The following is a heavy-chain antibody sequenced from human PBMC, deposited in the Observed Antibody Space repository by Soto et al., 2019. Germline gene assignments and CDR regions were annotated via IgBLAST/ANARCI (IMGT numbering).Heavy chain of an antibody. Sequence: QVVLLQSGAEVKEPGSSVRVSCEVSGSTFNNFAFSWVRLAPGHGPEWMGGIVVISNTADYSQRFQDRVTITADTSTNTLYMELGSLTFEDTAVYYCARAIKRWEVHYYFDYWGQGTLVTVSS. J-gene: IGHJ4*02. CDR1: GSTFNNFA. CDR2: IVVISNTA. D-gene: IGHD1-26*01. V-gene: IGHV1-69*06. CDR3: ARAIKRWEVHYYFDY.